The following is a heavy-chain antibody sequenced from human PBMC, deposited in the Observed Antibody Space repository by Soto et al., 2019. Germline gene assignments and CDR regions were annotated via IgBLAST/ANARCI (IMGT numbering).Heavy chain of an antibody. D-gene: IGHD3-3*01. J-gene: IGHJ6*03. Sequence: GGSLRLSCAASGFTFSSYAMSWVRQAPGKGLEWASAISGSGGSTYYADSVKGRFTISRDNSKNTLYLQMNSLRAEDTAVYYCAKRVGGNTIFGVVTTYYYYYYYMDVWGKGTTVTVSS. CDR1: GFTFSSYA. CDR3: AKRVGGNTIFGVVTTYYYYYYYMDV. V-gene: IGHV3-23*01. CDR2: ISGSGGST.